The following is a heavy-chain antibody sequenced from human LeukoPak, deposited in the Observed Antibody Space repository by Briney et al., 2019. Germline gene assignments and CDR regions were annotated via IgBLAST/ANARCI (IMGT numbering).Heavy chain of an antibody. V-gene: IGHV1-18*01. CDR2: ISAYNGNP. CDR3: GVSRKYQLLFSGSYYMDV. D-gene: IGHD2-2*01. J-gene: IGHJ6*03. CDR1: GYTFTSYA. Sequence: GASVKVSCKASGYTFTSYAISWVGQAPGQPLEWMGWISAYNGNPNYAQKLQGRVTMTTDTSTSTAYMELRSLRSNDTAVYYCGVSRKYQLLFSGSYYMDVWGKGNTVTVSS.